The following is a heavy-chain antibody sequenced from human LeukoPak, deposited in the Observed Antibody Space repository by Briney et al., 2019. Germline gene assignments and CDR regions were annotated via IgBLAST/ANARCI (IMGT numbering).Heavy chain of an antibody. V-gene: IGHV4-34*01. D-gene: IGHD2/OR15-2a*01. CDR1: GFTFSDYY. CDR3: ARSIYAPRAFDI. CDR2: INHSGST. J-gene: IGHJ3*02. Sequence: GSLRLSCAASGFTFSDYYMSWIRQPPGKGLEWIGEINHSGSTNYNPSLKSRVTISVDTSKNQFSLKLSSVTAADTAVYYCARSIYAPRAFDIWGQGTMVTVSS.